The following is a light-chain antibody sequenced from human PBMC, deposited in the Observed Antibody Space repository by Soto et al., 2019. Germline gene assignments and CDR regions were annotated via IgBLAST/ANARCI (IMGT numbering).Light chain of an antibody. CDR2: GNT. J-gene: IGLJ2*01. CDR1: SSNIGAGYD. CDR3: LSFDSSLSVV. V-gene: IGLV1-40*01. Sequence: QLVLTQPPSVSGAPGQRVTISRTGSSSNIGAGYDVHWYQQLPGRAPKLLIYGNTNRPSGVPDRFSGSKSGTSASLAITGLQAEDEADYYCLSFDSSLSVVFGGGTQLTVL.